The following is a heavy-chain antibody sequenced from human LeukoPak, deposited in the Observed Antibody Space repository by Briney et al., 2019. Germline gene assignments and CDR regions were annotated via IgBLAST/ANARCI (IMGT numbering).Heavy chain of an antibody. Sequence: ASVKVSCKASGYTFTSYGISWVRQAPGQGLEWMGWISAYNGNTNYAQKLQGRVIMTTDTSTSTAYMELRSLRFDDTAVYYCARDRTYDDYYDSSGYYNWFDPWGQGTLVTVSS. V-gene: IGHV1-18*01. J-gene: IGHJ5*02. CDR1: GYTFTSYG. D-gene: IGHD3-22*01. CDR2: ISAYNGNT. CDR3: ARDRTYDDYYDSSGYYNWFDP.